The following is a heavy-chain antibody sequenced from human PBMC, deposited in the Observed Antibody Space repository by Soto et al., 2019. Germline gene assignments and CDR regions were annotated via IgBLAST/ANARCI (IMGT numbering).Heavy chain of an antibody. V-gene: IGHV3-30*18. CDR2: ISYDGSNK. CDR3: AKDFLDPYSSGWSTRRPNYFDY. J-gene: IGHJ4*02. D-gene: IGHD6-19*01. CDR1: GFTFSSYG. Sequence: GGSLRISCAASGFTFSSYGMHGVRQDPGKGLEWVAVISYDGSNKYYADSVKGRFTISRDNSKNTLYLQMNSLRAEDTAVYYCAKDFLDPYSSGWSTRRPNYFDYWGQGTLVTVSS.